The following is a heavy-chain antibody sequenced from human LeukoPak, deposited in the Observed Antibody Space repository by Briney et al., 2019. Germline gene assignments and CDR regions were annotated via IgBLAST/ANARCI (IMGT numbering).Heavy chain of an antibody. Sequence: PSETLSLTCTVSGGSISSSSYYWGWIRQPPGKGLEWIGSIYHSGSTYYNPSLKSRVTISVDTSKNQFSLKLSSVTAADTAVYYCARVRRGRSYYEDYWGQGTLVTVSS. J-gene: IGHJ4*02. CDR3: ARVRRGRSYYEDY. CDR1: GGSISSSSYY. CDR2: IYHSGST. D-gene: IGHD1-26*01. V-gene: IGHV4-39*07.